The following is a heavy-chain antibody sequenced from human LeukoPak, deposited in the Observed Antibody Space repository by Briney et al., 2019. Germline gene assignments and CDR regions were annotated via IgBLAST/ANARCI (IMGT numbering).Heavy chain of an antibody. CDR3: ASGTIFGVITPYCFHS. D-gene: IGHD3-3*01. J-gene: IGHJ4*02. Sequence: SETLSLTCTVSAGSISSYYWNWIRQVPGKGLEWIGYIFYGANTYYNPSLKDRVTMSMDTSKSQVSLKLTSVNAADTAVYYCASGTIFGVITPYCFHSWGQGTLVTVSP. V-gene: IGHV4-59*01. CDR1: AGSISSYY. CDR2: IFYGANT.